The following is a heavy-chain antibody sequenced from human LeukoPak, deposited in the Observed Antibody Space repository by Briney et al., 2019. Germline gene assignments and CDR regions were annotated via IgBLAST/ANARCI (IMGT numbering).Heavy chain of an antibody. J-gene: IGHJ6*03. CDR3: AKTSLSDASGHYYYMDV. CDR1: GFTFTNYW. Sequence: GGSLRLSCAASGFTFTNYWMSWVRQAPGKGLELVANIKQDRSEKYYVDSVKGRFTISRDNSQNTVSLQVNNLRTDDTALYYCAKTSLSDASGHYYYMDVWGKGTTVTVSS. V-gene: IGHV3-7*01. CDR2: IKQDRSEK. D-gene: IGHD3-3*01.